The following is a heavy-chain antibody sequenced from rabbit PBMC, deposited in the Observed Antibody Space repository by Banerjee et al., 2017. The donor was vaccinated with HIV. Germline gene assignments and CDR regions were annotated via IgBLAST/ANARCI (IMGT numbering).Heavy chain of an antibody. Sequence: QSLEESGGDLVKPGASLTLTCTGSGFSFSSSYYMCWVRQAPGKGLEWIACINTGSSGDTYYVSWAKGRFTISKTSSTTVTLQMTSLTAADAATYFCARGVYATSSGYPYYFNLWGPGTLVTVS. D-gene: IGHD1-1*01. V-gene: IGHV1S40*01. CDR2: INTGSSGDT. J-gene: IGHJ4*01. CDR3: ARGVYATSSGYPYYFNL. CDR1: GFSFSSSYY.